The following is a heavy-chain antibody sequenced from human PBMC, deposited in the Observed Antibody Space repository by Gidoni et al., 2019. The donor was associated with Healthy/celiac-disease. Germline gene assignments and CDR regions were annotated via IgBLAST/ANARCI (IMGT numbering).Heavy chain of an antibody. Sequence: EVQLVESGGGLVQPGGSLRLSCAAAGFTFSSYEMNWVRQAPGKGLEWVSYISSSGSTIYYADSVKGRFTISRDNAKNSLYLQMNSLRAEDTAVYYCALWGRPGSRAFDIWGQGTMVTVSS. CDR2: ISSSGSTI. D-gene: IGHD3-16*01. V-gene: IGHV3-48*03. CDR3: ALWGRPGSRAFDI. CDR1: GFTFSSYE. J-gene: IGHJ3*02.